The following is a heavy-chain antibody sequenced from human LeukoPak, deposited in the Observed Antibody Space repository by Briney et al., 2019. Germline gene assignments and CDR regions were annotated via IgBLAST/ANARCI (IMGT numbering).Heavy chain of an antibody. CDR3: ARGDSSGWYLLDF. J-gene: IGHJ4*02. CDR2: VNSDGRST. Sequence: PGGSLRLSCAASGFIFSSRWMHWVRQAPGKGLVWVSRVNSDGRSTNYADFVKGRFAISRDNAKNTLYLQMNSLRAEDTAVYYCARGDSSGWYLLDFWGQGTLVTVSS. D-gene: IGHD6-19*01. V-gene: IGHV3-74*01. CDR1: GFIFSSRW.